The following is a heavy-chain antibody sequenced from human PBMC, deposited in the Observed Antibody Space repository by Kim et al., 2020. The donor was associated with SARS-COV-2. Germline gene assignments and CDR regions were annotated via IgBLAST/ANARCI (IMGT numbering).Heavy chain of an antibody. CDR2: ISSSGSTI. Sequence: GGSLRLSCAASGFTFSSYEMNWVRQAPGKGLEWVSYISSSGSTIYYSDSVKGRFTISRDNAKNSLYLQMNSLRAEDTAVYYCARGKIAVAGTTDYWGQGTLVTVSS. J-gene: IGHJ4*02. D-gene: IGHD6-19*01. CDR3: ARGKIAVAGTTDY. V-gene: IGHV3-48*03. CDR1: GFTFSSYE.